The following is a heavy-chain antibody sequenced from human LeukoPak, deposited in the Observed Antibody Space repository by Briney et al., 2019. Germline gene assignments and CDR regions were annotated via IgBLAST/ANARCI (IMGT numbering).Heavy chain of an antibody. J-gene: IGHJ4*02. CDR1: GLTFSSYA. V-gene: IGHV3-23*01. D-gene: IGHD1-26*01. CDR3: AKGSGGATSPLYY. CDR2: ISGSGGST. Sequence: GGSLRLSCAGSGLTFSSYAMSWVRQAPGKGLEWVSAISGSGGSTYYADSVKGRFTISRDNSKNTLYLQMNSLRAEDTAVYYCAKGSGGATSPLYYWGQGTLVTVSS.